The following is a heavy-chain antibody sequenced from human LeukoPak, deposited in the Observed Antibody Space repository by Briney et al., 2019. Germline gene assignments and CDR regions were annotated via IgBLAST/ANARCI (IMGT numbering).Heavy chain of an antibody. CDR2: ISYGGSNK. D-gene: IGHD3-22*01. V-gene: IGHV3-30-3*01. CDR3: ANPYYYDSSGYYYNYYYYYGMDV. Sequence: TGGSLRLSCAASGFTFSSYAMHWVRQAPGKGLEWVAVISYGGSNKYYADSVKGRFTISRDNSKNTLYLQMNSLRAEDTAVYYCANPYYYDSSGYYYNYYYYYGMDVWGQGTTVTVSS. CDR1: GFTFSSYA. J-gene: IGHJ6*02.